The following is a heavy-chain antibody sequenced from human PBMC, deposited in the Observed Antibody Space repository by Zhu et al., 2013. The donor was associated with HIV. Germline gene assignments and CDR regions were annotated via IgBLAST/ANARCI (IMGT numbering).Heavy chain of an antibody. CDR1: GFTFSRYS. Sequence: EVQLMESGGGLVQPGESLRLSCAASGFTFSRYSMAWLRQAPGKGLERVSGVYGSGSVAFYADSVKGRFTISRDNSKNTLYLQMNSLSAEDTALYYCAKDRTPDGVWSFDYWGHGTLVTVSS. J-gene: IGHJ4*01. D-gene: IGHD6-19*01. CDR3: AKDRTPDGVWSFDY. CDR2: VYGSGSVA. V-gene: IGHV3-23*01.